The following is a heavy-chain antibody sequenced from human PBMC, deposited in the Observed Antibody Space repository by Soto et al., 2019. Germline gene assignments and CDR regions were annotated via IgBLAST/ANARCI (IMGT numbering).Heavy chain of an antibody. CDR2: IYYSGST. Sequence: SETLSLTCTVSGGSISSGDYYWSWIRQPPGKGLEWIGYIYYSGSTYYNPSLKSRVTISVDTSKNQFSLKLSSVTAADTAVYYCARAGRQRKYNWNFWGQGTLVTVSS. CDR1: GGSISSGDYY. CDR3: ARAGRQRKYNWNF. J-gene: IGHJ4*02. V-gene: IGHV4-30-4*01. D-gene: IGHD1-20*01.